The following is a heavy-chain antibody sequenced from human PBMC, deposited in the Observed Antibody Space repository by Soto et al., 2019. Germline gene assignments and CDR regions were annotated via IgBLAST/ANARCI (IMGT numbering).Heavy chain of an antibody. V-gene: IGHV3-23*01. CDR3: AKDIRYSSSWYVDFYYYYGMDV. CDR2: ISGSDGST. CDR1: GFTFSSYA. J-gene: IGHJ6*02. Sequence: QLGGSLRLSCAASGFTFSSYAMSWVRQAPGKGLEWVSAISGSDGSTYYADSVKGRFTISRDNSKNTLYLQMNSLRAEDTAVYYCAKDIRYSSSWYVDFYYYYGMDVWGQGTTVTVSS. D-gene: IGHD6-13*01.